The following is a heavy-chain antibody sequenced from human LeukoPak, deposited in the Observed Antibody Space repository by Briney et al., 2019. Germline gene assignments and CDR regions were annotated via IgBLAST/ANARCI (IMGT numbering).Heavy chain of an antibody. CDR3: ARQGSSRSSWFDP. Sequence: ASVTVSCKASGYTFTGYYMHWVRQAPGQGLEWMGRINPNSGGTNYAQKFQGRVTMTRDTSISTAYMELSSLRSDDTAVYYCARQGSSRSSWFDPWGQGTLVTVSS. CDR2: INPNSGGT. V-gene: IGHV1-2*06. D-gene: IGHD6-13*01. CDR1: GYTFTGYY. J-gene: IGHJ5*02.